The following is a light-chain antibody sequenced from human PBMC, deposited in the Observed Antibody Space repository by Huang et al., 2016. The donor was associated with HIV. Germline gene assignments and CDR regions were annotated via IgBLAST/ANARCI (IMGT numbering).Light chain of an antibody. V-gene: IGKV1-39*01. CDR3: QQTFSVPLT. J-gene: IGKJ4*01. Sequence: DLQMTQSPSSLSASVGDRVTITRRASQSLNNYLNWYQQKPGKAPNILIYSASTLQSGVPPRFSGGVSGTVFTLTISNLQPEDYATYYCQQTFSVPLTFGGGTKVEIK. CDR1: QSLNNY. CDR2: SAS.